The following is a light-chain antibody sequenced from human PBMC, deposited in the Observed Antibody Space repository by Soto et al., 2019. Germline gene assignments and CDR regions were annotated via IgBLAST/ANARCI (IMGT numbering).Light chain of an antibody. J-gene: IGLJ1*01. CDR2: EVS. CDR1: SSDIIGYNY. CDR3: TSYTNSSTLGV. Sequence: QSVLTQPASVSGSPGQSITISCTGASSDIIGYNYVSWYQQHPGKAPRLIIYEVSNRPSGVSNRFSGSKSGDTASLTISGLQAEDEAAYYSTSYTNSSTLGVFGTGTKLTVL. V-gene: IGLV2-14*01.